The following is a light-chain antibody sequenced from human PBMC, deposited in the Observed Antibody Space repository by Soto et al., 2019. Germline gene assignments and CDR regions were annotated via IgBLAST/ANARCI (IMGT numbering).Light chain of an antibody. Sequence: QSALTQPASVSGSPGQSITISCAGTSSDVGGHNYVSWYQQHPGKAPKLIIYDVNNRPSGVSNRFSGSKSGNTASLTISGLQAEDEADYCYSHRSSSTLYVFGTGTQLTVL. V-gene: IGLV2-14*03. CDR3: YSHRSSSTLYV. CDR2: DVN. CDR1: SSDVGGHNY. J-gene: IGLJ1*01.